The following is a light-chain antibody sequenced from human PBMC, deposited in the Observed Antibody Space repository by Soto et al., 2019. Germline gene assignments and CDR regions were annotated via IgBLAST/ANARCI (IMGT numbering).Light chain of an antibody. CDR2: KAS. V-gene: IGKV1-5*03. CDR1: QSIRSG. Sequence: DIQMSQSRSTLSASVGDRVTITCRASQSIRSGCAWYQQKPGKAHKLLINKASSLESGDPSRFSGSGSGTEFTLTISSLQPDDFATYYCQQYNSYSRTFGPGTEVDIK. J-gene: IGKJ1*01. CDR3: QQYNSYSRT.